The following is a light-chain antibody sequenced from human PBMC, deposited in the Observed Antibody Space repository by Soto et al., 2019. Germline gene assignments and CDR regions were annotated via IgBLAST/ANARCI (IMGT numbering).Light chain of an antibody. Sequence: EIVLTQSPGTLSLSPGERATLSCRASQSVTKNYLAWYQQKPGQAPRLLIDDASRRATGIPDRFSGSGSGTDSTLTISRLEPEDSAVYYCQQCATSPLTFGQGTKVEIK. CDR1: QSVTKNY. CDR2: DAS. V-gene: IGKV3-20*01. J-gene: IGKJ1*01. CDR3: QQCATSPLT.